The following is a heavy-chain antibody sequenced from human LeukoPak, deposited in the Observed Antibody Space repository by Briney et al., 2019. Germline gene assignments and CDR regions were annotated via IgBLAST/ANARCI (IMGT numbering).Heavy chain of an antibody. V-gene: IGHV3-30*04. CDR2: ISYDGSNK. Sequence: GGSLSLSCAASGFTFSSYAMHWVRQAPGKGLEWVAVISYDGSNKYYADSVKGRFTISRDNSKNTLYLQMNSLRAEDTAVYYCARARAGYWGQGTLVTVSS. CDR3: ARARAGY. CDR1: GFTFSSYA. J-gene: IGHJ4*02.